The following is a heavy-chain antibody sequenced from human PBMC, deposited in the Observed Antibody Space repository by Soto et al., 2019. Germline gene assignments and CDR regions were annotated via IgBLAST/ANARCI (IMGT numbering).Heavy chain of an antibody. D-gene: IGHD1-1*01. CDR2: ISGSGGTA. Sequence: EVQVLESGGGSVQPGGSLRLSCAASGFTFSSYAMHLVRRPPGQGLEWVSSISGSGGTAYYADSVKGRFSISRDSLVNTLSLQMNSLSAEDTAVYYCAKGRVQNWNFDYWGQVTLVTVTP. CDR3: AKGRVQNWNFDY. J-gene: IGHJ4*02. CDR1: GFTFSSYA. V-gene: IGHV3-23*01.